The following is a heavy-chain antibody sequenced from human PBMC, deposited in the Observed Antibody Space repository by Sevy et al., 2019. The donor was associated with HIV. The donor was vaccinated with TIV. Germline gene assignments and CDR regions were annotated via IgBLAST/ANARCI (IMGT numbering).Heavy chain of an antibody. D-gene: IGHD1-1*01. Sequence: GGSLRLSCAASGFTFSSYWMSWVRQAPGKGLEWVANIKKDGSGKYYVDSVKGRFTISRDNAKNSLYLQMNGLRAEDTARFYGATAIFQLAYYFDYWGQGTLVTVSS. CDR2: IKKDGSGK. V-gene: IGHV3-7*01. CDR3: ATAIFQLAYYFDY. CDR1: GFTFSSYW. J-gene: IGHJ4*02.